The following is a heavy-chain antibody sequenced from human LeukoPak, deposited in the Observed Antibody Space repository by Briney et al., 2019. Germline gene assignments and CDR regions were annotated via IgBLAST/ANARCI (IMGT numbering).Heavy chain of an antibody. D-gene: IGHD4-17*01. V-gene: IGHV4-30-4*01. Sequence: PSQTLSLTCTVSGGSISSGGYYWSWIRQPPGKGLEWIGYIYYSGSTYYNPSLKSRVTISVDTSKNQFSLKLSSVTAADTAVYYCAREAPLYYGTYFDYWGQGTLVTVSS. J-gene: IGHJ4*02. CDR2: IYYSGST. CDR1: GGSISSGGYY. CDR3: AREAPLYYGTYFDY.